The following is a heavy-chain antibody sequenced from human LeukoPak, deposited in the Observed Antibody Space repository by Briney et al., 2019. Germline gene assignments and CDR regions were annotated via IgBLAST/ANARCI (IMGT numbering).Heavy chain of an antibody. CDR1: GYTFTSYD. CDR2: MNPNSGNT. V-gene: IGHV1-8*01. CDR3: ARVIAARPHYYYYYMDV. Sequence: GASVKVSCKASGYTFTSYDINWVRQATGQGLEWMGWMNPNSGNTGYAQKFQGRVTMTRNTSISTAYMELSSLRSEDTAVYYCARVIAARPHYYYYYMDVWGKGTTVTVSS. D-gene: IGHD6-6*01. J-gene: IGHJ6*03.